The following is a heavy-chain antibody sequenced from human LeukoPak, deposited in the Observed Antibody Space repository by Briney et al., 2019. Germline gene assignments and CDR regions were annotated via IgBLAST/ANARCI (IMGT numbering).Heavy chain of an antibody. J-gene: IGHJ3*02. Sequence: ASVKVSCKASGYTFTSYYMHWVRQAPGQGLEWMGIINPSGGSTSYAQKLQGRVTMTTDTSTSTAYMELRSLRSDDTAVYYCARELGGDWELPDAFDIWGQGTMVTVSS. CDR1: GYTFTSYY. D-gene: IGHD1-26*01. CDR3: ARELGGDWELPDAFDI. V-gene: IGHV1-46*01. CDR2: INPSGGST.